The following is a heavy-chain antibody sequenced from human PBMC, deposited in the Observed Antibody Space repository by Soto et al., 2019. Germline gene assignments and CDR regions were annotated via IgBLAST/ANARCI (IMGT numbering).Heavy chain of an antibody. CDR3: ARDLDTAMVNPFDY. V-gene: IGHV1-46*01. J-gene: IGHJ4*02. CDR2: IDPTGYTT. D-gene: IGHD5-18*01. Sequence: GVSVEPCCTAPGYTFRSYYMQWLRQAPGQGLQWMGIIDPTGYTTAYAQNFQARVTMTTDTATSTAYMELRSLRSDDTAVYYCARDLDTAMVNPFDYWGQGTLVTAPQ. CDR1: GYTFRSYY.